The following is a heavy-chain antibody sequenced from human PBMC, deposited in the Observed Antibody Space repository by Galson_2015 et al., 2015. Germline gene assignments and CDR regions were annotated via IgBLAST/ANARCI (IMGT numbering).Heavy chain of an antibody. V-gene: IGHV1-46*01. CDR1: GDTFTKYY. D-gene: IGHD1-26*01. J-gene: IGHJ5*02. CDR3: ARDVTLSTTEFDL. Sequence: SVKVSCKASGDTFTKYYIHWMRQAPGQGLEWKGIMKPSAGSTSYAQKFQGRITMTRDTSTSTVYMELSSLRSEDTAVYFCARDVTLSTTEFDLWGQGTLVTVSS. CDR2: MKPSAGST.